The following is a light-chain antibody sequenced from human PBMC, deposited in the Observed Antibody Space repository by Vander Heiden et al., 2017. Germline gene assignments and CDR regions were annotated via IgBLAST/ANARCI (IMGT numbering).Light chain of an antibody. CDR2: AAS. CDR1: QSISSY. Sequence: DIQMNQSPSSLSASVGDRVTITCRASQSISSYLNWYQQKPGKAPKLLIYAASRLQSGVPSRFSGSGSGTDFTLTISSLQPEDFATYYCQQSYSTPLTFGGGTKVEIK. CDR3: QQSYSTPLT. J-gene: IGKJ4*01. V-gene: IGKV1-39*01.